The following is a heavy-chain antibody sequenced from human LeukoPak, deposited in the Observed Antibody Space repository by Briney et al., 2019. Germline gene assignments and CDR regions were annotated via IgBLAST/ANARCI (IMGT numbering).Heavy chain of an antibody. Sequence: ASVKVSCKASGYTFTGYYMHWVRQAPGQGLEWMGWINPNSGGTNYAQKFQGRVTMTRDTSISTAYMELSRLRSDDTAVYYCARHRLGDSSGYYFDYWGQGTLVTVSS. CDR1: GYTFTGYY. J-gene: IGHJ4*02. V-gene: IGHV1-2*02. D-gene: IGHD3-22*01. CDR3: ARHRLGDSSGYYFDY. CDR2: INPNSGGT.